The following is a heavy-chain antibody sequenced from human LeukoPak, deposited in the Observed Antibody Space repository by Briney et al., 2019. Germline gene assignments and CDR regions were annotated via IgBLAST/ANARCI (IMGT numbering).Heavy chain of an antibody. D-gene: IGHD6-25*01. V-gene: IGHV4-59*01. CDR2: IYYSGST. CDR3: ARGPRAGRNWFDP. J-gene: IGHJ5*02. CDR1: GVSISSYY. Sequence: SETLSLTCTVSGVSISSYYWSWIRQPPGKGLEWIGYIYYSGSTNYNPSLKSRVTISVDTSKNQFSLKLSSVTAADTAVYYCARGPRAGRNWFDPWGQGTLVTVSS.